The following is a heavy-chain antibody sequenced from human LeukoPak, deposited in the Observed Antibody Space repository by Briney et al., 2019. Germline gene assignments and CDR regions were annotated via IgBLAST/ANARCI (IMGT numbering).Heavy chain of an antibody. CDR3: ARYDSSGYYYFGY. J-gene: IGHJ4*02. Sequence: GASVKVSCKASGYTFTGYYMHWVRQAPGQGLEWMGWINPNSGGTNYAQKFQGRVTVTRDTSISTAYMELSRLRSDDTAVYYCARYDSSGYYYFGYWGQGTLVTVSS. CDR1: GYTFTGYY. D-gene: IGHD3-22*01. V-gene: IGHV1-2*02. CDR2: INPNSGGT.